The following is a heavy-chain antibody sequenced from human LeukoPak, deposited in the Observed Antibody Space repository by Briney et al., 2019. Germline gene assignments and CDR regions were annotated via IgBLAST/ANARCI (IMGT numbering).Heavy chain of an antibody. CDR2: INPNSGGT. J-gene: IGHJ4*02. D-gene: IGHD6-6*01. CDR3: AREHSSSSGKVFDY. CDR1: GYTFPGYY. Sequence: ASVKVSCKASGYTFPGYYMHWVRQAPGQGLEWMGWINPNSGGTNYAQKFQGRVTMTKDTSISTAYMELSRLRSDDTAVYYCAREHSSSSGKVFDYWGQGTLVTVSS. V-gene: IGHV1-2*02.